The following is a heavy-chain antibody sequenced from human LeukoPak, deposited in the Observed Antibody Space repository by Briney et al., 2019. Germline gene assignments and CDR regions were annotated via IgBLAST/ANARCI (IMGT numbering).Heavy chain of an antibody. CDR2: PTNTGGTK. J-gene: IGHJ4*02. CDR3: ARSAYLDSSGYYFDF. V-gene: IGHV3-23*01. CDR1: GFTFDAYA. D-gene: IGHD3-22*01. Sequence: GGSLRLSCTASGFTFDAYAMNWVRQAPGKGLEWVSGPTNTGGTKYYADSVKGRFSISRDNSKITVSLQMNSLSADDTAVYYCARSAYLDSSGYYFDFWGQGTLVTVSS.